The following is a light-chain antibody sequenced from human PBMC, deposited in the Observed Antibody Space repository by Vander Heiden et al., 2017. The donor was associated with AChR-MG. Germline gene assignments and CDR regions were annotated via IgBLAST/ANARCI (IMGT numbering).Light chain of an antibody. V-gene: IGLV1-44*01. Sequence: QSVLTQPPSASGTPGQRVTISCSGSSSNIGGSTVDWYQQLPGTAPKLLIYSNNQRPSGVPDRFSGSKSGTPASLAISGLQSEDEADYYCAAWDDSLNGFYVFGFGTKVTVL. J-gene: IGLJ1*01. CDR2: SNN. CDR1: SSNIGGST. CDR3: AAWDDSLNGFYV.